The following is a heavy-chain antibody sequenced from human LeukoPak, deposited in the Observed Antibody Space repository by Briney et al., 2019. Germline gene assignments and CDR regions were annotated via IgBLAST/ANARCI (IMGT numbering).Heavy chain of an antibody. CDR3: AKEGDYYDRSGYYSDNYYYYMEV. CDR2: IKTDGSIT. CDR1: GFTFNNYW. V-gene: IGHV3-74*01. Sequence: PGGSLRLSCAASGFTFNNYWMHWVRQAPGKGLVWVSRIKTDGSITSYADSVKGRFTISSDNAKNTLYLQMNSLRAEDTAVYYCAKEGDYYDRSGYYSDNYYYYMEVWGTGTTVTVSS. D-gene: IGHD3-22*01. J-gene: IGHJ6*03.